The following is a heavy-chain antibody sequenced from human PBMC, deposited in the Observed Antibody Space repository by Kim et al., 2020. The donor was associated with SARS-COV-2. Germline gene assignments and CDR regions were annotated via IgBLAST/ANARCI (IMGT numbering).Heavy chain of an antibody. CDR2: ISGSGDKT. CDR1: GFTFTSYT. V-gene: IGHV3-23*01. J-gene: IGHJ4*02. Sequence: GGSLRLSCAASGFTFTSYTMTWVRQAPGKGLEWVSSISGSGDKTYYADSVTGRVTISRDNSMNILYLQLNTVRAEDTAIYHCATGDTASTWLHFAYWGQGTLVTVSS. D-gene: IGHD6-13*01. CDR3: ATGDTASTWLHFAY.